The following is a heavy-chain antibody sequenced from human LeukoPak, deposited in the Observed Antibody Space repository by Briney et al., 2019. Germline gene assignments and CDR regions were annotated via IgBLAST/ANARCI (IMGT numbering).Heavy chain of an antibody. D-gene: IGHD3-10*01. Sequence: GGSLRLSCAASGFTFSSYGMHWVRQAPGKGLERVAVISYDGSNKYYADSVKGRFTISRDNSKNTLYLQMNSLRAEDTAVYYCAFGEFDYWGQGTLVTVSS. V-gene: IGHV3-30*03. CDR3: AFGEFDY. J-gene: IGHJ4*02. CDR2: ISYDGSNK. CDR1: GFTFSSYG.